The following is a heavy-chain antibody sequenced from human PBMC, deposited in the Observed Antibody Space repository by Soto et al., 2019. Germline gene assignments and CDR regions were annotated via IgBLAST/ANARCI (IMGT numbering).Heavy chain of an antibody. J-gene: IGHJ4*02. CDR1: GYTFTSYA. Sequence: ASVKVSCKASGYTFTSYAMHWVRQAPGQRLEWMGWINAGNGNTKYSQKFQGRVTITRDTSASTAYMELSSQRSEDTAVYYCTIMYDVFWSGCLGSFDYWGQGTLVTVSS. V-gene: IGHV1-3*01. CDR3: TIMYDVFWSGCLGSFDY. CDR2: INAGNGNT. D-gene: IGHD3-3*01.